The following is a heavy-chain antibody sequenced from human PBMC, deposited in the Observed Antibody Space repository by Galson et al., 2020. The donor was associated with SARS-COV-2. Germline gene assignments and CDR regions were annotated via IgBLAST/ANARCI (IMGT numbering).Heavy chain of an antibody. V-gene: IGHV4-34*01. Sequence: SETLSLTCAVYGGSFSGYYWSWIRQPPGKGLEWIGEINHSGSPNYNPSLKSRVTISVDTSKNQFSLKLSSVTAADTDVYYCARARTKNYGSGSYRMGFDPWGQGTLVTVSS. CDR2: INHSGSP. J-gene: IGHJ5*02. CDR1: GGSFSGYY. CDR3: ARARTKNYGSGSYRMGFDP. D-gene: IGHD3-10*01.